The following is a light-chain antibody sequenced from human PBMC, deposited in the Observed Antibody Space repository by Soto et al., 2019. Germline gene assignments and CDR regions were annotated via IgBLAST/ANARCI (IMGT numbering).Light chain of an antibody. J-gene: IGKJ3*01. CDR1: QSINNW. Sequence: DIQMTQSPSTLSASAGDRVTITCRASQSINNWLAWYQQKPGKAPQLLIYDASSLESGVPSRFSGSGSGTEFTLTISSLQPDDFAPYYCQHYDRSSPITVGPGTKVDIK. CDR2: DAS. CDR3: QHYDRSSPIT. V-gene: IGKV1-5*01.